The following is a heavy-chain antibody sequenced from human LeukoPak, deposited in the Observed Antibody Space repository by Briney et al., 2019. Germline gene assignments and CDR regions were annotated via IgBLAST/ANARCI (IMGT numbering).Heavy chain of an antibody. Sequence: PGGSLRLSCVASGFTFSSYWMHWVRQAPGEGLVWVSRINSDGSTTTYADSVKGRFTISRDNAKNTLYLQMNSLRVEDTAVYYCARSTTYPYYNYMDVWGQGTLVTVSS. CDR3: ARSTTYPYYNYMDV. D-gene: IGHD4-17*01. J-gene: IGHJ4*02. CDR1: GFTFSSYW. V-gene: IGHV3-74*01. CDR2: INSDGSTT.